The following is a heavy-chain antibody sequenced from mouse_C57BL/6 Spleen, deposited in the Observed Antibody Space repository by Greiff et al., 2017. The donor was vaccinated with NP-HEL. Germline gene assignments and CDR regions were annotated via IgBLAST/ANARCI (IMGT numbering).Heavy chain of an antibody. J-gene: IGHJ1*03. V-gene: IGHV1-81*01. Sequence: VQLQQSGAELARPGASVKLSCTASGYTFTSYGISWVKQRTGQGLEWIGEIYPRSGNTYYTEKFKGKATLTADKSSSTAYMELRSLTSEDSAVYFCARYWDVWYFDVWGTGTTVTVSS. CDR2: IYPRSGNT. CDR1: GYTFTSYG. CDR3: ARYWDVWYFDV. D-gene: IGHD4-1*01.